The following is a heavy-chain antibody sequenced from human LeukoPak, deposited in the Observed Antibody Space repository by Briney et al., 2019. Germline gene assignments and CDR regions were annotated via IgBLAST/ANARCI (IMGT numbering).Heavy chain of an antibody. CDR3: AKRFRYCSSTSCYSSAFDI. Sequence: GGSLRLSCAASGFTSSSYATSWVRQAPGEGLEWVSAISGSGGSTYYADSVKGRFTISRDNSKNTLYLQMNSLRAEDTAVYYCAKRFRYCSSTSCYSSAFDIWGQGTMVTVSS. J-gene: IGHJ3*02. V-gene: IGHV3-23*01. CDR2: ISGSGGST. D-gene: IGHD2-2*01. CDR1: GFTSSSYA.